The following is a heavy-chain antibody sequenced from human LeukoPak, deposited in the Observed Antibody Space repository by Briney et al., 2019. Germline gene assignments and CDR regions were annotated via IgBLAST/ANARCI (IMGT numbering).Heavy chain of an antibody. CDR1: GYTFNRYY. CDR3: AREDNWNYDY. V-gene: IGHV1-2*02. D-gene: IGHD1-7*01. Sequence: GASVKASCKASGYTFNRYYMHWVRQAPGHGLEWMGWLNPNSGVTKYAQKFQGRVTMTRDTSISTAYMELSSLRSDDTAVYYCAREDNWNYDYWGQGTLVTVSS. CDR2: LNPNSGVT. J-gene: IGHJ4*02.